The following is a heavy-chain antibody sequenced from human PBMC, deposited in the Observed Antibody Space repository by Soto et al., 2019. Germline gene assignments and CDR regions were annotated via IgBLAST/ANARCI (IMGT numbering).Heavy chain of an antibody. Sequence: LRLSCAASGFTFSSYAMHWVRQAPGKGLEWVAVISYDGSNKYYADSVKGRFTISRDNSKNTLYLQMNSLRAEDTAVYYCARDRDCSGGSCLDYWGQGTLVTVSS. CDR1: GFTFSSYA. J-gene: IGHJ4*02. CDR2: ISYDGSNK. CDR3: ARDRDCSGGSCLDY. D-gene: IGHD2-15*01. V-gene: IGHV3-30-3*01.